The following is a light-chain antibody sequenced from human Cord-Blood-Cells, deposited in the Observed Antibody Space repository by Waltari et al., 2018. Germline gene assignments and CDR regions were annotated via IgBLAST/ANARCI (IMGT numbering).Light chain of an antibody. J-gene: IGKJ4*01. V-gene: IGKV3-11*01. CDR1: QIVSSY. Sequence: DIVLTQSPATLSLSPGERATLSCRASQIVSSYLAWYQQKPGQAPRLLIYDASNRATGIPARFSVSGSGTDFTLTISSLEPEDFAVYYCQQRSNWPLTFGGGTKVEIK. CDR2: DAS. CDR3: QQRSNWPLT.